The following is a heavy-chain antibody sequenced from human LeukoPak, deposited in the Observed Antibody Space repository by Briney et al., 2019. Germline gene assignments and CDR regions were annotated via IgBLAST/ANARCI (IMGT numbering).Heavy chain of an antibody. J-gene: IGHJ4*02. CDR3: ARDGSPGNY. CDR1: GFIFSTYG. Sequence: GGSLRLSCAASGFIFSTYGMHWVRQVPGKGLEWVAVMSFDGSNEYYADSVKGRFTISRDNSKNTLYLQMNSLRAEDTAVYYCARDGSPGNYWGQGTLVTVSS. CDR2: MSFDGSNE. V-gene: IGHV3-30*03. D-gene: IGHD1-26*01.